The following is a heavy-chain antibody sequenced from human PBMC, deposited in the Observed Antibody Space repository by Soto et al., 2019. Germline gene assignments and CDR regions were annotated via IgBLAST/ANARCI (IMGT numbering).Heavy chain of an antibody. Sequence: EVQLVESGGGLVQPGGSLRLSCAATGFTFSTYWMHWVRQGPGKGLVWVSRISTDGSSTTYADSVKGRFTISRDNAKNTLDLQRNRRRAEDTAVYYGARATGSNHPFDCWGQGSLVTVSS. D-gene: IGHD2-2*01. V-gene: IGHV3-74*01. CDR2: ISTDGSST. CDR3: ARATGSNHPFDC. J-gene: IGHJ4*02. CDR1: GFTFSTYW.